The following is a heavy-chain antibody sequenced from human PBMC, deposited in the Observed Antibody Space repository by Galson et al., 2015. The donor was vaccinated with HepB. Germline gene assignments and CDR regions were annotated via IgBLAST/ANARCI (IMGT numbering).Heavy chain of an antibody. J-gene: IGHJ4*02. D-gene: IGHD4-23*01. CDR3: ARDLHDYGGTPYY. V-gene: IGHV3-33*01. Sequence: SLRLSCAASGFTFSSYGMHWVRQAPGKGLEWVAVIWYDGSNKYYADSVKGRFTISRDNSKNTLYLQMNSLRAEDTAVYYCARDLHDYGGTPYYWGQGTLVTVSS. CDR2: IWYDGSNK. CDR1: GFTFSSYG.